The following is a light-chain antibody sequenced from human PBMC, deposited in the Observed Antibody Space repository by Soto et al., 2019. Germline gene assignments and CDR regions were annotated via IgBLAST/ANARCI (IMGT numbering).Light chain of an antibody. CDR3: QQSYSAPPT. J-gene: IGKJ2*01. V-gene: IGKV1-39*01. CDR1: QSISSY. CDR2: AES. Sequence: IQMTQSPSSLSASLGERITSTCPAAQSISSYLNWYQQKSGKAPKLLIYAESSLHSGVPSRFSGSGSGQDFTITISSLEPEDFATYYCQQSYSAPPTFGEATKV.